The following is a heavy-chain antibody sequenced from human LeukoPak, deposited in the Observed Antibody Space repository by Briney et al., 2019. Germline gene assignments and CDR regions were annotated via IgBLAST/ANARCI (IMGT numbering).Heavy chain of an antibody. CDR3: ARGNKALDY. V-gene: IGHV3-21*01. D-gene: IGHD4-23*01. Sequence: GGSLRLSCAASGFTLSSYAMSWVRQAPGKGLEWVSSISSSSNYIYYADSVKGRFTISRDNAKNSLFLQMNSLRAEDTAVYYCARGNKALDYWGQGTLVTVSS. CDR2: ISSSSNYI. CDR1: GFTLSSYA. J-gene: IGHJ4*02.